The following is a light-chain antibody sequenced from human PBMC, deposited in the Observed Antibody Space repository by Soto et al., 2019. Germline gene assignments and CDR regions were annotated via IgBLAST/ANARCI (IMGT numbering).Light chain of an antibody. CDR1: QSVNSN. CDR2: GAS. V-gene: IGKV3-15*01. CDR3: QHYNNWPYT. J-gene: IGKJ2*01. Sequence: EIVMTQSPATLSVSPGERATLSCRASQSVNSNLAWYQQKPGQAPRLLFYGASTRAPGIPARFSGSGSGTDFTLTISSLQSEDFAVYYCQHYNNWPYTFGQGTNLEIK.